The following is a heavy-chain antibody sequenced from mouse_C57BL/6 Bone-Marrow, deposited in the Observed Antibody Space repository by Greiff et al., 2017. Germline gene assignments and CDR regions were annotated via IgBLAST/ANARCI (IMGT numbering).Heavy chain of an antibody. J-gene: IGHJ1*03. CDR3: ARERLGRTYWYFDV. CDR1: GYTFTSYW. Sequence: QVQLKESGAELVKPGASVKLSCKASGYTFTSYWMHWVKQRPGQGLEWIGMIHPNSGSTNYNEKFKSKATLAVDKSSSTAYMQLSSLTSEDSAVYDGARERLGRTYWYFDVWGTGTTVTVSS. V-gene: IGHV1-64*01. D-gene: IGHD4-1*01. CDR2: IHPNSGST.